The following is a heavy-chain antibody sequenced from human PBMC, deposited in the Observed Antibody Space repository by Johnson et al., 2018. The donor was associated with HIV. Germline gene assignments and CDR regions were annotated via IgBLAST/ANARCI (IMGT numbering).Heavy chain of an antibody. CDR1: GFTFDDYG. CDR2: INGDGSRL. V-gene: IGHV3-20*04. D-gene: IGHD5-18*01. J-gene: IGHJ3*02. Sequence: MLLVESGGGVVRPGGSLRLSCAASGFTFDDYGMSWVRQAPGKGLVWVSRINGDGSRLTYADSVKGRFTISRDNSKNTLYLQMNSLRVEDTAVYYCARDHGQLWLLPAFDIWGQGTMVTVSS. CDR3: ARDHGQLWLLPAFDI.